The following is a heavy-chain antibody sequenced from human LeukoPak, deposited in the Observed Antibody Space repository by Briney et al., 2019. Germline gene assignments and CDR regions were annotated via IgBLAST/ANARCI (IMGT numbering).Heavy chain of an antibody. CDR2: IRYDGSNK. Sequence: GGSLRLSCAASGFTFSSYGMHWVRQAPGKGLEWVAFIRYDGSNKYYADSVKGRFTISRDNSKNTLYLQMNSLRAEDTAVYYCAKDLSYDSSGYYLYWGQGTLVTVSS. D-gene: IGHD3-22*01. CDR3: AKDLSYDSSGYYLY. J-gene: IGHJ4*02. V-gene: IGHV3-30*02. CDR1: GFTFSSYG.